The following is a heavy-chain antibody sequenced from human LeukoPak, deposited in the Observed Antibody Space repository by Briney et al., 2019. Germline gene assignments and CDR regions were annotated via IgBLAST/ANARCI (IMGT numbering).Heavy chain of an antibody. CDR2: ISGSGGST. V-gene: IGHV3-23*01. Sequence: GGSLRLPFVSSGFSFSTYPMSWVGQAPGKGLEWVSGISGSGGSTHYADSVKGRFTISRDNSKNTLYLQMNSLRAEDTAVYYCAKDRDYGDIDYWGQGTLVTVSS. CDR3: AKDRDYGDIDY. D-gene: IGHD4-17*01. CDR1: GFSFSTYP. J-gene: IGHJ4*02.